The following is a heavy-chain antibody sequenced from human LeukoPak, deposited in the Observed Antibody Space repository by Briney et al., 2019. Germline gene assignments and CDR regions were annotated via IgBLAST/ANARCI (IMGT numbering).Heavy chain of an antibody. J-gene: IGHJ3*02. D-gene: IGHD1-26*01. CDR3: ARSPRAPWQLDDAFDI. CDR1: GFTFSSYA. V-gene: IGHV3-64*01. CDR2: ISSNGGST. Sequence: PGGSLRLSCAASGFTFSSYAMHWVRQAPGKGLEYVSAISSNGGSTYYANSVKGRFTISRDNSKNTLYLQMGSLRAEDMAVYYCARSPRAPWQLDDAFDIWGQGTMVTVSS.